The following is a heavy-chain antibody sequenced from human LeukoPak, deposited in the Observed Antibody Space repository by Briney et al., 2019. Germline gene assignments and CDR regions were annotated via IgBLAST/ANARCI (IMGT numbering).Heavy chain of an antibody. Sequence: GGSLRLSCAASGFIFSAYAMSWVRQAPGLGLEWISVIGTGGETHYAESVRGRFTISRSNFKNTLYLQMNSLRAEDTAVYYCAKRVTVTTKYFDSWGQGTLVTVSS. CDR1: GFIFSAYA. CDR2: IGTGGET. CDR3: AKRVTVTTKYFDS. J-gene: IGHJ4*02. V-gene: IGHV3-23*01. D-gene: IGHD4-17*01.